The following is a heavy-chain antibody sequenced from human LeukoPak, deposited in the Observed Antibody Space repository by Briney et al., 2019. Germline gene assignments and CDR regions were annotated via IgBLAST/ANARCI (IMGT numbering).Heavy chain of an antibody. CDR3: ARVSSGS. CDR2: ISSSGGTI. V-gene: IGHV3-48*03. D-gene: IGHD3-22*01. J-gene: IGHJ5*02. Sequence: GGSLRLSRAASGFSFSSSELNWVRQPLGKGLEWVSYISSSGGTIYYADSVEGRFTISRDNAKNSLYLQLNSLRAEDTAVCYCARVSSGSWGQGTLVTVSS. CDR1: GFSFSSSE.